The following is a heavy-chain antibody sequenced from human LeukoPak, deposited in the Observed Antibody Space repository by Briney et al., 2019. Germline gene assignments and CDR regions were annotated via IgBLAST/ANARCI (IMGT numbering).Heavy chain of an antibody. Sequence: SXXTFXXXGTSWVGQAPGQGLEWMGWISAYNGNTNYAQTLQGRVTMTTDTSTSTAYMELRSLRSDDTAVYYCARGGIAAPSLFDYWGQGTLVTVSS. V-gene: IGHV1-18*01. CDR1: XXTFXXXG. J-gene: IGHJ4*02. CDR3: ARGGIAAPSLFDY. D-gene: IGHD6-6*01. CDR2: ISAYNGNT.